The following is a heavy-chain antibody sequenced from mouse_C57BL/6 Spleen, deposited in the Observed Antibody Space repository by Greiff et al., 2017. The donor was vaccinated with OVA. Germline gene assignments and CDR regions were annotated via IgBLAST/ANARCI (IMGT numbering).Heavy chain of an antibody. Sequence: EVNVVESGGDLVKPGGSLKLSCAASGFTFSSYGMSWVRQTPDKRLEWVATISSGGSYTYYPDSVKGRFTISRDNAKNTLYLQMSSLKSEDTAMYYCARLGAFDYGSSYWFAYWGQGTLVTVSA. CDR2: ISSGGSYT. D-gene: IGHD1-1*01. J-gene: IGHJ3*01. V-gene: IGHV5-6*01. CDR1: GFTFSSYG. CDR3: ARLGAFDYGSSYWFAY.